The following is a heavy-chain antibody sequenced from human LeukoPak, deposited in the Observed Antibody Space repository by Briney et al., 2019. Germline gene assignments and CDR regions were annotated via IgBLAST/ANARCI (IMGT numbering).Heavy chain of an antibody. CDR3: AGGGFAGETPPFPVFDI. D-gene: IGHD3-16*01. CDR1: GGSISSGGYY. Sequence: PSETLSLTCTVSGGSISSGGYYWSWIRQPPGKGLEWIGYIYHSGSTYYNPSLKSRVTISVDRSKNQFSLKLSSVTAADTAVYYCAGGGFAGETPPFPVFDIWGKGKMVTVFS. V-gene: IGHV4-30-2*01. CDR2: IYHSGST. J-gene: IGHJ3*02.